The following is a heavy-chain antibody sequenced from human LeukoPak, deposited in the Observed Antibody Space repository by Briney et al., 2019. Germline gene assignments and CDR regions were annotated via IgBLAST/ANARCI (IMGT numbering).Heavy chain of an antibody. CDR3: ARSGGGPYYYLDY. V-gene: IGHV4-39*01. J-gene: IGHJ4*02. CDR1: GGSISSSSYY. D-gene: IGHD1-26*01. Sequence: SETLSLTCTVSGGSISSSSYYWGWIRQPPGKGLEWIGSIYYSGSTYYNPSLKSRVTISVDTSKNQFSLKLSSVNAADTAVYYCARSGGGPYYYLDYWGQGTLVTVSS. CDR2: IYYSGST.